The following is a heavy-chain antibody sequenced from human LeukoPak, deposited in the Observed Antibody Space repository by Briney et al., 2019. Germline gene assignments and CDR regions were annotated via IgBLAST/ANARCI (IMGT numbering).Heavy chain of an antibody. D-gene: IGHD5-12*01. J-gene: IGHJ4*02. CDR3: ASHGSSGHDPLT. CDR1: GGSISTYY. V-gene: IGHV4-59*08. Sequence: PSETLSLTCTVSGGSISTYYLSWIRRPPGKGLEWMGYIYYTGSTSYNPSIKSRVTISLDTSKSQFSLRLTSVTAAATAVYYCASHGSSGHDPLTWGQGTLVTVSS. CDR2: IYYTGST.